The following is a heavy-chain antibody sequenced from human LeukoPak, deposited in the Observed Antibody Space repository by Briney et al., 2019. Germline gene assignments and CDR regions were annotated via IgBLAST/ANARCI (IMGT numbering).Heavy chain of an antibody. D-gene: IGHD2-2*01. V-gene: IGHV3-33*01. CDR3: ARAGIGNALDY. J-gene: IGHJ4*02. CDR2: IWYDESNK. CDR1: GFTFSKYG. Sequence: GMSLRLSCAASGFTFSKYGMNWVRQAPGKGLEWVAIIWYDESNKYFAESVMGRFTISKDNSKNTVYLQMNSLRIEDTAVYHCARAGIGNALDYWGPGTQVTVSS.